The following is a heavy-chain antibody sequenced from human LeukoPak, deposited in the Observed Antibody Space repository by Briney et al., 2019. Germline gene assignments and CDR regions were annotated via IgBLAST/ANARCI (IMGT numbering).Heavy chain of an antibody. CDR1: GGTFISYA. Sequence: ASVKVSCKASGGTFISYAISWVRQAPGQGLEWMGRIIPIFGTANYAQKFQGRVTITTDESTSTAYMELSSLRSEDTAVYYCAREFGGAVAGPTFDYWGQGTLVTVSS. V-gene: IGHV1-69*05. CDR2: IIPIFGTA. D-gene: IGHD6-19*01. CDR3: AREFGGAVAGPTFDY. J-gene: IGHJ4*02.